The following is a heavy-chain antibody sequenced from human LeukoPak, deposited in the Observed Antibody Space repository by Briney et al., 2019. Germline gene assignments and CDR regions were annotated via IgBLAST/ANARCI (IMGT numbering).Heavy chain of an antibody. V-gene: IGHV3-21*04. Sequence: GGSLRLSCAVSGFKFSSYTMTWVRQAPGKGLEWVSSISSSSSYIYYGDSVKGRLTISRDNAKNSLYLQMDSLRAEDTAFYYCGKASSGYYSAILHWGQGTLVTVSS. D-gene: IGHD3-22*01. J-gene: IGHJ4*02. CDR1: GFKFSSYT. CDR2: ISSSSSYI. CDR3: GKASSGYYSAILH.